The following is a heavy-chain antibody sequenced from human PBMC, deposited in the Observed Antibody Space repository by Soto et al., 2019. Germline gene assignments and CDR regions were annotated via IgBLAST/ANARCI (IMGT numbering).Heavy chain of an antibody. Sequence: QVQLVQSGAEVKKPGSSVKVSCKASGGTFSSYAISWVRQAPGQGLEWMGGIIPILGTANYAQKFQGRVTITADKSTSTAYMELSSLRSEDTAVYYCARDQALEMATFSYYYGMDVWGQGTTVTVSS. CDR2: IIPILGTA. J-gene: IGHJ6*02. D-gene: IGHD5-12*01. CDR1: GGTFSSYA. V-gene: IGHV1-69*06. CDR3: ARDQALEMATFSYYYGMDV.